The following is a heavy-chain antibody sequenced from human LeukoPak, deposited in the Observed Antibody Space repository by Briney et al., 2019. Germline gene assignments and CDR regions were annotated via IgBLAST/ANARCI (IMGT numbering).Heavy chain of an antibody. J-gene: IGHJ4*02. CDR2: ILYSGST. CDR1: GRSISDYS. V-gene: IGHV4-59*01. CDR3: ARGRGYRYPVFDY. Sequence: SETLSLTCAVSGRSISDYSWSWIRQPPGKGLEWIGFILYSGSTNYNPSLKSRVAISVDTSKNQFSLRLSSVTAADTAVYFCARGRGYRYPVFDYWGQGTLVTVSS. D-gene: IGHD5-18*01.